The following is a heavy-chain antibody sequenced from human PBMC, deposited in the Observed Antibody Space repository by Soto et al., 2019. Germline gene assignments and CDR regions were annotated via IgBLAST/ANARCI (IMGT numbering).Heavy chain of an antibody. CDR1: GGSVSSAYYY. CDR3: ASASIRGGNSTSPFAMDV. Sequence: SETLSLTATVSGGSVSSAYYYWSWIRQPPGRGLEWIGYISSIGNTNYNPSLKSRLTLSVDTSNNQFSLKLKSVTAADTAPYSCASASIRGGNSTSPFAMDVWGQGTTVTVSS. CDR2: ISSIGNT. J-gene: IGHJ6*02. D-gene: IGHD4-4*01. V-gene: IGHV4-61*01.